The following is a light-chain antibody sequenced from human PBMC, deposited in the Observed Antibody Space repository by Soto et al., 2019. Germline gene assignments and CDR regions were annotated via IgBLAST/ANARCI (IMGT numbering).Light chain of an antibody. CDR2: DVT. CDR1: GHCAGGYNY. Sequence: PGSVARSPGHSFTISCTGTGHCAGGYNYVSRYQQHPGKPPKIMIYDVTKRPSGVPDRFSGARAGNTDSLTISGLQDDDEADYYCCSFAGNYTTVVFGTGNKV. V-gene: IGLV2-11*01. J-gene: IGLJ1*01. CDR3: CSFAGNYTTVV.